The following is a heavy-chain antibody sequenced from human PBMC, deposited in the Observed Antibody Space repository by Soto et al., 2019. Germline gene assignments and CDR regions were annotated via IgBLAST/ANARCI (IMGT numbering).Heavy chain of an antibody. V-gene: IGHV3-15*07. J-gene: IGHJ3*02. CDR3: TTDLPPGTTGTATDAFDI. Sequence: PGGFLRLSCAASGFTFSNAWMNWVRQAPGKGLEWVGRIKSKTDGGTTDYAAPVKGRFTISRDDSKNTLYLQMNSLKTEDTAVYYCTTDLPPGTTGTATDAFDIWGQGTMVTVSS. CDR2: IKSKTDGGTT. D-gene: IGHD1-1*01. CDR1: GFTFSNAW.